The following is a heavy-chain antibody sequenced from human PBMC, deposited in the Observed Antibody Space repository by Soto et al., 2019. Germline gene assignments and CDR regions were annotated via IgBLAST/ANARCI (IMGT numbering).Heavy chain of an antibody. D-gene: IGHD2-2*01. J-gene: IGHJ3*02. Sequence: EVQLVESGGGLVQPGRSLRLSCAASGFTFDDYAMHWVRQAPGKGLEWVSGISWNSGSIGYADSVKGRFTISRDNAKNSLYLQMNSLRAEDTDLYDCAKDIVVVTAAMLGAFDSWGQGTMVTVSS. CDR3: AKDIVVVTAAMLGAFDS. CDR2: ISWNSGSI. V-gene: IGHV3-9*01. CDR1: GFTFDDYA.